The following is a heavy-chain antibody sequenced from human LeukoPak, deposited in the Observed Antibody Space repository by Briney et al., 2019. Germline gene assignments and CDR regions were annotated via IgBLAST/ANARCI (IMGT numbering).Heavy chain of an antibody. CDR1: GFTFSSYG. J-gene: IGHJ4*02. Sequence: PGRSLRLSCAASGFTFSSYGMHWVRQAPGKGLEWVAVIWYDGSNKYYADSVKGRFTISRDNSKNTLYLQMNSLRAEDTAVYYCAKDLFDGDYVSAFDYWGQGTLVTVSS. CDR3: AKDLFDGDYVSAFDY. D-gene: IGHD4-17*01. V-gene: IGHV3-33*06. CDR2: IWYDGSNK.